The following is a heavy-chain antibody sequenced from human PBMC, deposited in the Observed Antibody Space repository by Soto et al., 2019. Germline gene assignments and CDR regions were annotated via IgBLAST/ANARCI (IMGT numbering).Heavy chain of an antibody. V-gene: IGHV3-53*01. Sequence: LRLSCAASGLTVSSNYMSWVRQAPGKGLEWVSVIYSGGSTYYADSVKGRFTISRDNSKNTLYLQMNSLRDEDTAVYYCAKDQVDTATGWFDPWGQGTLVTVSS. D-gene: IGHD5-18*01. CDR1: GLTVSSNY. CDR2: IYSGGST. J-gene: IGHJ5*02. CDR3: AKDQVDTATGWFDP.